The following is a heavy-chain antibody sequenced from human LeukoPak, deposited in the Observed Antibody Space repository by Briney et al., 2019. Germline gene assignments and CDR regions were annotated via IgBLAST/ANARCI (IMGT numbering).Heavy chain of an antibody. D-gene: IGHD3-9*01. CDR2: IYHSGST. CDR1: GGSISSGSHF. Sequence: SGTLSLTSAVSGGSISSGSHFWRWIRQPPGKGLEWIGYIYHSGSTYNNPSLKSRVTISVDRSKNQSSLKLSSVTAADTAVYYCARYFEGWAYDYWGQGTLVTVSS. J-gene: IGHJ4*02. V-gene: IGHV4-30-2*01. CDR3: ARYFEGWAYDY.